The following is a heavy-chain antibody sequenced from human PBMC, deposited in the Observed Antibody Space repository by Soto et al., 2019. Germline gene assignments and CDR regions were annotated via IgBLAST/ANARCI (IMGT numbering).Heavy chain of an antibody. CDR3: ARDSILLALDS. D-gene: IGHD1-1*01. CDR1: GFTFTSYT. Sequence: HPGGSLRLSCAASGFTFTSYTMSWVRQAPGKGLQWVSAISGSGGSTYYADSVKGRFTISRDNSVNTLYLQMNSLRAEDTAVYYCARDSILLALDSWGQGILVTVSS. V-gene: IGHV3-23*01. J-gene: IGHJ4*02. CDR2: ISGSGGST.